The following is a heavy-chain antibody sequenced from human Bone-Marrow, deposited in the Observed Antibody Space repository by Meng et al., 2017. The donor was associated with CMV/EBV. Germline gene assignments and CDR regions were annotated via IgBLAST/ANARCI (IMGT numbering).Heavy chain of an antibody. CDR3: AKDSSGWYGDFDY. CDR2: ISTRGTMI. CDR1: GFTFSDHY. J-gene: IGHJ4*02. V-gene: IGHV3-11*01. Sequence: GESLKISCAASGFTFSDHYMSWIRQAPGKGLEWVSYISTRGTMIYYADSVKGRFTISRDNAKNSLYLQMNSLRAEDTALYYCAKDSSGWYGDFDYWGQGTLVTGSS. D-gene: IGHD6-19*01.